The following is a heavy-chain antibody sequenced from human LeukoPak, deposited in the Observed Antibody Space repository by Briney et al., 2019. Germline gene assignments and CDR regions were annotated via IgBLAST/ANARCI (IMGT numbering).Heavy chain of an antibody. CDR1: GFTFSNAW. CDR3: TRQASGYCSGGSCYSYYYYMDV. D-gene: IGHD2-15*01. J-gene: IGHJ6*03. Sequence: GGSLRLSCAASGFTFSNAWMSWVRQAPGKGLEWIGRIKSKSDGGTTVYSAPVKGRFTISRDDSKNTLYLQMNSLKTEDTALYYCTRQASGYCSGGSCYSYYYYMDVWGKGTTVTVSS. V-gene: IGHV3-15*01. CDR2: IKSKSDGGTT.